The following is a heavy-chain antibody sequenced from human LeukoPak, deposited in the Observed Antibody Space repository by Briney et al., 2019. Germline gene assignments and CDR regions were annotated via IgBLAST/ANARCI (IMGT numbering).Heavy chain of an antibody. J-gene: IGHJ3*02. CDR1: GSSISSYY. Sequence: PSETLSLTYTVSGSSISSYYWSWIRQPPGKGLEWIGYIYYSGSTNYNPSLKSRVTISVDTSKNQFSLKLSSVTAADTAVYYCARLSYSSSWYDFGAFDIWGQGTMVTVSS. CDR2: IYYSGST. V-gene: IGHV4-59*08. D-gene: IGHD6-13*01. CDR3: ARLSYSSSWYDFGAFDI.